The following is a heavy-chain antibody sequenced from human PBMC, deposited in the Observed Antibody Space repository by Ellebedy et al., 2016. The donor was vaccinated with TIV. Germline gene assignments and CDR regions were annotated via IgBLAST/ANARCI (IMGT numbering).Heavy chain of an antibody. D-gene: IGHD3-16*01. J-gene: IGHJ6*02. V-gene: IGHV3-30*02. Sequence: GESLKISCATSGFSVSGMHWVRQAPGKGLEWVAFIRSDGTTKYYTDSVEGRFTISRESSKNTLDLHRNTLRPEDTAVYYCVKGAYPVPTVMAVWGQGTMVIVSS. CDR2: IRSDGTTK. CDR3: VKGAYPVPTVMAV. CDR1: GFSVSG.